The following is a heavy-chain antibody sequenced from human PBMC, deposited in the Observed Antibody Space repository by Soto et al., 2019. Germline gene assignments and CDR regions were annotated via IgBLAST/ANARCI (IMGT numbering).Heavy chain of an antibody. CDR2: ISHSGNT. V-gene: IGHV4-4*02. CDR1: GTSIITSNW. D-gene: IGHD3-16*01. J-gene: IGHJ3*01. CDR3: ARGNPFYFWTPDAFDF. Sequence: SETLSLTCTVSGTSIITSNWWSWVRQPSGKGLEWIGEISHSGNTNYNPSLKSRVTISVDKSKSQFSLRLTSVTAADTAVYFCARGNPFYFWTPDAFDFWGRGTLVTRLL.